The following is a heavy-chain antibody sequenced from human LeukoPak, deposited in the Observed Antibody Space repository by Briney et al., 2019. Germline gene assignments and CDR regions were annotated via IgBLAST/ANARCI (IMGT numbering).Heavy chain of an antibody. Sequence: ASVKVSCKASGHTFTGYYMHWVRQAPGQGLEWLGWINPDSGATNFAQRFQGRVTMTRDTSVDTAHMELNNLRSDDTAVYYCARDLCHGGSCFHFDSWGQGTLVTVSS. V-gene: IGHV1-2*02. D-gene: IGHD2-15*01. CDR1: GHTFTGYY. J-gene: IGHJ4*02. CDR3: ARDLCHGGSCFHFDS. CDR2: INPDSGAT.